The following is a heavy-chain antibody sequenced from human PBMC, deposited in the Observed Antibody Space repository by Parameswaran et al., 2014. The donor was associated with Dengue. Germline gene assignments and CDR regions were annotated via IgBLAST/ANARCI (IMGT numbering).Heavy chain of an antibody. CDR1: GFTFDDYA. D-gene: IGHD6-19*01. CDR2: ISWNSGSI. Sequence: QAGGSLRLSCAASGFTFDDYAMHWVRQAPGKGLEWVSGISWNSGSIGYADSVKGRFTISRDNAKNSLYLQMNSLRTEDTALYYCAKAGSDLQWLDYWGLGTLVTVSS. CDR3: AKAGSDLQWLDY. V-gene: IGHV3-9*01. J-gene: IGHJ4*02.